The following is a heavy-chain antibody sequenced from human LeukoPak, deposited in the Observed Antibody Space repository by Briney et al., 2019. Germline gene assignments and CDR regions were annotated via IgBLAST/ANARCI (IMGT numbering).Heavy chain of an antibody. J-gene: IGHJ3*02. CDR2: INPSGGST. V-gene: IGHV1-46*01. CDR3: ARDPIDSGSYYGAFDI. CDR1: GYTFTGYY. D-gene: IGHD1-26*01. Sequence: GASVKVSCKASGYTFTGYYMHWVRQAPGQGLEWMGIINPSGGSTSYAQKFQGRVTMTRDMSTSTVYMELSSLRSEDTAVYYCARDPIDSGSYYGAFDIWGQGTMVTVSS.